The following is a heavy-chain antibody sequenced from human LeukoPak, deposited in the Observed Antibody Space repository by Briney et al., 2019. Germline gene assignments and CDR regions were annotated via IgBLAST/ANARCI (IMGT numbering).Heavy chain of an antibody. CDR2: ISGSGGST. Sequence: GGSLRLSCAASGFTFSSYAMSWVRQAPGKGLEWVSAISGSGGSTYYADSVKGRFTISRDNSKNTLYLQMNSLRAEDAAVYYCAKVWSEGGYNSVGRRDWFDPWGQGTLVTVSS. J-gene: IGHJ5*02. CDR3: AKVWSEGGYNSVGRRDWFDP. CDR1: GFTFSSYA. V-gene: IGHV3-23*01. D-gene: IGHD5-24*01.